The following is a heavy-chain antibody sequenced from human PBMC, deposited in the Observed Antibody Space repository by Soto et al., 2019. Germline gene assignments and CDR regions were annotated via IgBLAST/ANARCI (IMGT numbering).Heavy chain of an antibody. Sequence: QVQLVQSGAEVKKPGASVKVSCKASGYTFTSYYMHWVRQAPGQGLEWMGIINPSGGSSSYAQKFQGRVTMTRDTSTSTVYMEMSTLKSEDTAVYYCDRVYCSGGSCYSIDYWGQGTLVTVSS. CDR1: GYTFTSYY. D-gene: IGHD2-15*01. J-gene: IGHJ4*02. CDR2: INPSGGSS. CDR3: DRVYCSGGSCYSIDY. V-gene: IGHV1-46*03.